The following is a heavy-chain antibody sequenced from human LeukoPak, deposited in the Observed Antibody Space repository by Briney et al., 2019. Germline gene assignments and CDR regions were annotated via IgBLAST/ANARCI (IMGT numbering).Heavy chain of an antibody. Sequence: ASVKVSCKASGYTFTGYYMHWVRQAPGQGLEWMGWINPNSGGTNYAQKFQGRVTMTRDPSISTAYMELSRLRSDDTAVYYCARAVEEDNWIRQDFDYWGQGTLVTVSS. V-gene: IGHV1-2*02. D-gene: IGHD1-1*01. CDR2: INPNSGGT. J-gene: IGHJ4*02. CDR1: GYTFTGYY. CDR3: ARAVEEDNWIRQDFDY.